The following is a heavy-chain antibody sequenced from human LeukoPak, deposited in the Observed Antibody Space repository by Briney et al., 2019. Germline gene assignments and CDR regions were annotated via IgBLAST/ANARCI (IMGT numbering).Heavy chain of an antibody. V-gene: IGHV3-30-3*01. CDR1: GFTFSSYA. Sequence: GGPLRLSCAASGFTFSSYAMHWVRQAPGKGLEWVAVISYDGSNKYYADSVKGRFTISRDNSKNTLYLQMNSLRAEDTAVYYCARAYYDSSCYFSPFDYWGQGTLVTVSS. CDR3: ARAYYDSSCYFSPFDY. CDR2: ISYDGSNK. D-gene: IGHD3-22*01. J-gene: IGHJ4*02.